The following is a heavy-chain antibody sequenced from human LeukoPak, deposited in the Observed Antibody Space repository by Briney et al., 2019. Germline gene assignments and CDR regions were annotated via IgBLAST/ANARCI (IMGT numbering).Heavy chain of an antibody. Sequence: SETLSLTCTVSGGSISSGGYYWSWLRQHPGKGLEWIGYIYYSGSTYYNPSLKSRVTISVDTSKNQFSLKLSSVTAADTAVYYCARGYDSSGYRFDPWGQGTLVTVSS. CDR1: GGSISSGGYY. CDR3: ARGYDSSGYRFDP. V-gene: IGHV4-31*03. D-gene: IGHD3-22*01. CDR2: IYYSGST. J-gene: IGHJ5*02.